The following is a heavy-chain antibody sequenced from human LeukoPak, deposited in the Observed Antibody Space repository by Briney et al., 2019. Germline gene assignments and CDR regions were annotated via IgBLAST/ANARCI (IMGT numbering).Heavy chain of an antibody. J-gene: IGHJ5*02. CDR1: GFIFDDYA. CDR3: ARVVLGIQSWFDP. V-gene: IGHV3-7*01. CDR2: IMKDGSEK. Sequence: GGSLRLSCAASGFIFDDYAMSWVRQAPGKGLEWVANIMKDGSEKYYVDSVKGRFTISRDNANKLLYLQMNSLRAEDTAVYYCARVVLGIQSWFDPWGQGTLVIVSS. D-gene: IGHD3-16*01.